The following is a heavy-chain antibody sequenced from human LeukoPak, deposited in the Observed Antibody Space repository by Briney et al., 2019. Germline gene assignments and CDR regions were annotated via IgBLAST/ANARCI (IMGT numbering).Heavy chain of an antibody. V-gene: IGHV3-30*02. CDR1: GSTFSSYG. Sequence: GGSLRLSCAASGSTFSSYGMHWVRQAPGKGLEWVAFIRYDGSNKYYADSVKGRFTISRDNSKNTLYLQMNSLRAEDTAVYYCAKDHVQLWLLDYWGQGTLVTVSS. CDR3: AKDHVQLWLLDY. D-gene: IGHD5-18*01. J-gene: IGHJ4*02. CDR2: IRYDGSNK.